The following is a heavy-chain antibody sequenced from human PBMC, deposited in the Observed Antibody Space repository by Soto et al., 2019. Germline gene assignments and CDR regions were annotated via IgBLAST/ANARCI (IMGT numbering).Heavy chain of an antibody. D-gene: IGHD3-22*01. CDR3: ATIPDYYDSSQGAFDI. J-gene: IGHJ3*02. Sequence: GGSLRLSCAASGFTFSSYSMNWVRQAPGKGLEWVSSISSSSSYIYYADSVKGRFTISRDNAKNSLYLQMNSLRAEDTAVYYCATIPDYYDSSQGAFDIWGQGTMVTVSS. CDR2: ISSSSSYI. CDR1: GFTFSSYS. V-gene: IGHV3-21*01.